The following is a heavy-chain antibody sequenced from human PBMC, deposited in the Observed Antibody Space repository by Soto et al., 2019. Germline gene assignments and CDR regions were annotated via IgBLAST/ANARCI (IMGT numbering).Heavy chain of an antibody. J-gene: IGHJ5*02. D-gene: IGHD3-3*01. Sequence: QVQLVESGGGVVQPGDSLRLSCAASGFMFSGYGMHWIRQAPGKGLERVAVISHDGSEKYYGDSVKGRCTVSRDNSNNTLFLQIDSLRAEDTAVYYCAKLVGGVKAIGAPGDWLEPWGQGTLVTVSS. CDR3: AKLVGGVKAIGAPGDWLEP. CDR2: ISHDGSEK. CDR1: GFMFSGYG. V-gene: IGHV3-30*18.